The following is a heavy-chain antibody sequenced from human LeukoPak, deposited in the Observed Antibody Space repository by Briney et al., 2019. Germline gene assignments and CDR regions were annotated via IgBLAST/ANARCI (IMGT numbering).Heavy chain of an antibody. CDR3: ARDRAWNYFDY. J-gene: IGHJ4*02. V-gene: IGHV3-30*03. CDR1: GFTFSRHG. Sequence: GRSLRLSCAPSGFTFSRHGMHWVRQAPGKGLEWVAIISNDGSRKYYAHSVEGRFTISRDNSKNTLYLQMDSLRAEDAAVYYCARDRAWNYFDYWGQGTLVTVSS. CDR2: ISNDGSRK. D-gene: IGHD3-3*01.